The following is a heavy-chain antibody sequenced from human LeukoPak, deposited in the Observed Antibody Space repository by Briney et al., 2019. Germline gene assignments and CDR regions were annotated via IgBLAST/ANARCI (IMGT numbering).Heavy chain of an antibody. D-gene: IGHD2-21*02. V-gene: IGHV1-69*05. J-gene: IGHJ6*03. Sequence: VASLRVSSKAPGGTFTIYAISWGRQAPGQGLGRMGEIIPIFGTANYAQKFQGRVTITTDESTSTAYMELSSLRSEDTAVYYCATRTTGDRYYYYYYYMDVWGKGTTVTVSS. CDR1: GGTFTIYA. CDR2: IIPIFGTA. CDR3: ATRTTGDRYYYYYYYMDV.